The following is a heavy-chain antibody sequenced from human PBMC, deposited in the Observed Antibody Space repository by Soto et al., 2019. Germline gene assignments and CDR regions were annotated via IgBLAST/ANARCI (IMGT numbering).Heavy chain of an antibody. V-gene: IGHV1-18*01. J-gene: IGHJ4*02. D-gene: IGHD3-22*01. CDR2: ISAYNGNT. CDR3: AREYDSSGYYYFDY. CDR1: GYTFTSYG. Sequence: ASVKVSCKASGYTFTSYGISWVRQAPGQGLEWMGWISAYNGNTNYAQKLQGRVTMTTDTSTSTAYMELRSLRSDDTAVYYRAREYDSSGYYYFDYWGQGTLVTVSS.